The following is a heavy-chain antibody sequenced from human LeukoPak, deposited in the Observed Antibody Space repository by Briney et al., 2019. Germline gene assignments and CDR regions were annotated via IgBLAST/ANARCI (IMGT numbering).Heavy chain of an antibody. CDR2: IYYSGST. CDR1: GGSISSSSYY. D-gene: IGHD3-22*01. CDR3: ARPNYYDSSGYDY. Sequence: SETLSLTCTVSGGSISSSSYYWGWIRQPPGKGLERIGSIYYSGSTYYNPSLKSRVTISVDTSKNQFSLKLSSVTAAGTAVYYCARPNYYDSSGYDYWGQGTLVTVSS. J-gene: IGHJ4*02. V-gene: IGHV4-39*01.